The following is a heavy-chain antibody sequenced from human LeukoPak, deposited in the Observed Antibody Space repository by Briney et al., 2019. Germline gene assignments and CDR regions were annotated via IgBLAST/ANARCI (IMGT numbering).Heavy chain of an antibody. J-gene: IGHJ4*02. V-gene: IGHV5-51*01. Sequence: GESLKISCKGSGYSISYSWIGWVRQLPGKGLEWRGIIYPGDSDTRYSPSFQGLVTISADKSISTAYLQWSSLKASDTDMYYCARQDYDTPAADYWGQGTLVTVSS. D-gene: IGHD3-22*01. CDR3: ARQDYDTPAADY. CDR2: IYPGDSDT. CDR1: GYSISYSW.